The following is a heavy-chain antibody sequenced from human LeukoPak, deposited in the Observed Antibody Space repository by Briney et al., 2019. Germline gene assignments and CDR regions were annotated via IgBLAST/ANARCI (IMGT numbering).Heavy chain of an antibody. J-gene: IGHJ6*03. V-gene: IGHV1-8*03. CDR3: ARGRYMDV. CDR1: GYIFIDYE. Sequence: ASVKVSCKASGYIFIDYEINWVRQATGQGLEWMGWMNPKSGDTGYEQKFQGRVTITRDSSISTVYMELSSLQSEDTALYYCARGRYMDVWGKGTTVTVPS. CDR2: MNPKSGDT.